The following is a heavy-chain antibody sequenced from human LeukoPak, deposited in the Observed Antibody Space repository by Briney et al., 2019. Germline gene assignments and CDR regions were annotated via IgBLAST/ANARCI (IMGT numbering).Heavy chain of an antibody. D-gene: IGHD3-9*01. CDR2: FDPEDAET. Sequence: ASVKVSCKVSGYTPTELSMHWVRQGPGKGLEWMGGFDPEDAETIYAQKFQGRVTLIEDTSTDTAYMELSSLRSEDTAVYYCAIEGSKSRYFDWLQTWGQGTLVTVSS. J-gene: IGHJ5*02. V-gene: IGHV1-24*01. CDR3: AIEGSKSRYFDWLQT. CDR1: GYTPTELS.